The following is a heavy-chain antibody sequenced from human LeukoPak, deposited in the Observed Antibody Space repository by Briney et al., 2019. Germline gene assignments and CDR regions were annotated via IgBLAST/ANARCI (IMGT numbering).Heavy chain of an antibody. D-gene: IGHD3-16*02. CDR3: ASRSEFDY. J-gene: IGHJ4*02. CDR2: ISSSSDYR. Sequence: GGSLRLSCAASGFTVSSNYMSWVRQAPGKGLEWVSSISSSSDYRDYADSVKGRFTISRDNAKNSLYLQMNSLRVEDTAVYYCASRSEFDYWGQGTLVTVSS. V-gene: IGHV3-21*01. CDR1: GFTVSSNY.